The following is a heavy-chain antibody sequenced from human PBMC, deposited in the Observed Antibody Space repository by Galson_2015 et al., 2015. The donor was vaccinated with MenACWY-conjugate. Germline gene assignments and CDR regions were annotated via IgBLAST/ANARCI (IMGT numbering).Heavy chain of an antibody. CDR1: SSYG. Sequence: SSYGMHWVRQPPGKGLEWIGSIYYSGSTYYNPSLKSRVTISVDTSKNQFSLKLSSVTAADTAVYYCARVKLWDSSPRYPDLPAAISNWFDPWGQGTLVTVSS. CDR2: IYYSGST. CDR3: ARVKLWDSSPRYPDLPAAISNWFDP. V-gene: IGHV4-39*07. J-gene: IGHJ5*02. D-gene: IGHD2-2*02.